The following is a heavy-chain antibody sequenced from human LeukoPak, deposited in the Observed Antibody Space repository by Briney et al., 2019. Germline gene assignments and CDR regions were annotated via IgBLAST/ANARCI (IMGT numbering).Heavy chain of an antibody. CDR2: ISWNSGSI. J-gene: IGHJ4*02. CDR3: AKDKSFGGVIVIGY. D-gene: IGHD3-16*02. Sequence: GGSLRLSCAASGFTFDDYAMHWVRQAPGKGLEWVSGISWNSGSIGYADSVKGRFTISRDNAKNSLYLQMNSLRAGDTALYYCAKDKSFGGVIVIGYWGQGTLVTVSS. CDR1: GFTFDDYA. V-gene: IGHV3-9*01.